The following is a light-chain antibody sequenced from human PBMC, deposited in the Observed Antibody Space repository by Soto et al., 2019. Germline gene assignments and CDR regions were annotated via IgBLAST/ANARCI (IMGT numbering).Light chain of an antibody. J-gene: IGKJ1*01. CDR3: QQYNSYSPT. CDR2: DAS. V-gene: IGKV1-5*01. CDR1: QDISIY. Sequence: DIQMTQSPSSLSASVGDRVTITCQASQDISIYLNWYQQKPGKAPKLLIYDASSLESGVPSRFSGSGSGTEFTLTISSLQPDDFATYYCQQYNSYSPTFGQGTKVDIK.